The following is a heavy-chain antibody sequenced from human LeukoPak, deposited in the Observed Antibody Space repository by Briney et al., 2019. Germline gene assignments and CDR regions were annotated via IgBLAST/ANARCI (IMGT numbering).Heavy chain of an antibody. CDR3: ARGNIVVGRSSYYFDY. CDR2: INPSGGST. CDR1: GYTFTSYY. D-gene: IGHD2-2*01. Sequence: ASVKVSCKASGYTFTSYYMHWVRQAPGQGLEWMGIINPSGGSTSYAQKFQGRVTMTRDTSTSTVYTELSSLRSEDTAVYYCARGNIVVGRSSYYFDYWGQGTLVTVSS. J-gene: IGHJ4*02. V-gene: IGHV1-46*01.